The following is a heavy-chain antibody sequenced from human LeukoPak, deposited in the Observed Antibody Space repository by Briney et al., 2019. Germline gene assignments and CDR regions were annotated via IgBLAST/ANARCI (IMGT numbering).Heavy chain of an antibody. CDR2: IWYDGANK. V-gene: IGHV3-33*01. CDR3: ASNSGYDSAY. J-gene: IGHJ4*02. D-gene: IGHD5-12*01. CDR1: GFTFSNYG. Sequence: GGSLRLSCAASGFTFSNYGMHWVRQAPSKGLEWVAHIWYDGANKYYADSVKGRFTISRDNSKNTLYLQMDSLRAEDTAVYYCASNSGYDSAYWGQGTLVTVSS.